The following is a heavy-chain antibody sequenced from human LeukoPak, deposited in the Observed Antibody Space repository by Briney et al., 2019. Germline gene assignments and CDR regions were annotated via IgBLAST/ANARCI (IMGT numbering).Heavy chain of an antibody. Sequence: TSETMSLTCAVYGGTFSGYYWSWIGQPPGKGLEWIGNINHSGSTNYNPSLKSRVTISVDTSKNQFSLRLSQVTAADTAVYYCARSGGYCSGGSCYSWGQGTLVTVSP. D-gene: IGHD2-15*01. CDR1: GGTFSGYY. CDR3: ARSGGYCSGGSCYS. V-gene: IGHV4-34*01. J-gene: IGHJ4*02. CDR2: INHSGST.